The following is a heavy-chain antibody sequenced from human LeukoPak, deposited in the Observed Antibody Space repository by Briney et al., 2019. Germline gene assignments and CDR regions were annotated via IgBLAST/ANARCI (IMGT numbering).Heavy chain of an antibody. CDR2: IYYSGST. CDR3: ARDAEGYSSGWYVDL. Sequence: SETLSLTCTVSGGAISSYYWSWIRQPPGKGLEWIGYIYYSGSTNYNPSLKSRVTISVDTSKNQFSLKLSSVNASDTAVYYCARDAEGYSSGWYVDLWGRGTLVTVSS. V-gene: IGHV4-59*01. J-gene: IGHJ2*01. CDR1: GGAISSYY. D-gene: IGHD6-19*01.